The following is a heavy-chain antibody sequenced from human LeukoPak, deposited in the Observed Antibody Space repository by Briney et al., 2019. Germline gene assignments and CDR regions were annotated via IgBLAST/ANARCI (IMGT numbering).Heavy chain of an antibody. CDR3: ARGYCSSTSCPMLFDY. Sequence: PGGSLRLSCAASGFTFSDYYMSWIRQAPGKGLEWVSYISSSGSTIYYADSVKGRFTISRDNAKNSLYLQMNSLRAEDTAVYYCARGYCSSTSCPMLFDYWGQGTLVTVSS. CDR2: ISSSGSTI. J-gene: IGHJ4*02. V-gene: IGHV3-11*01. D-gene: IGHD2-2*01. CDR1: GFTFSDYY.